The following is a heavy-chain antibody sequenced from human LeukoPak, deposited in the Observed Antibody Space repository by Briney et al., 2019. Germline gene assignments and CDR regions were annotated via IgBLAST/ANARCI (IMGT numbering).Heavy chain of an antibody. CDR3: ARKDIVVVPAAISPIDYYYYYGMEV. V-gene: IGHV1-18*01. Sequence: ASVKVSCKASGYTFTSYGISWVRQAPGQGLEWMGWISAYNGNTNYAQKLQGRVTMTTDTSTSTAYMELRSLRSDDTAVYYCARKDIVVVPAAISPIDYYYYYGMEVWGKGTTVTVSS. J-gene: IGHJ6*04. CDR1: GYTFTSYG. CDR2: ISAYNGNT. D-gene: IGHD2-2*02.